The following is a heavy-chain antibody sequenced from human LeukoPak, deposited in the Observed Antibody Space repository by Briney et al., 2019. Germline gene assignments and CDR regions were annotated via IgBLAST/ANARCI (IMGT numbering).Heavy chain of an antibody. CDR1: GFTFSSYA. CDR3: AKRIQSAMATGY. CDR2: ISGSGAST. J-gene: IGHJ4*02. D-gene: IGHD5-18*01. Sequence: PGGSLRLSCAASGFTFSSYAMKWVRQAPGKGLEWVSTISGSGASTYYADSVKGRFTVSRDNSQNTVYLQMNSLRAEDTAVYYCAKRIQSAMATGYWGQGTLVTVSS. V-gene: IGHV3-23*01.